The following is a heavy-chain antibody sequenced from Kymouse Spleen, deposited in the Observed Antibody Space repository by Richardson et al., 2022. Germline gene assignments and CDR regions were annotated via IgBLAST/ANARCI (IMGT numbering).Heavy chain of an antibody. Sequence: QVQLVESGGGLVKPGGSLRLSCAASGFTFSDYYMSWIRQAPGKGLEWVSYISSSGSTIYYADSVKGRFTISRDNAKNSLYLQMNSLRAEDTAVYYCASLNYYGSGSYRYYYYGMDVWGQGTTVTVSS. CDR3: ASLNYYGSGSYRYYYYGMDV. CDR1: GFTFSDYY. V-gene: IGHV3-11*01. CDR2: ISSSGSTI. J-gene: IGHJ6*02. D-gene: IGHD3-10*01.